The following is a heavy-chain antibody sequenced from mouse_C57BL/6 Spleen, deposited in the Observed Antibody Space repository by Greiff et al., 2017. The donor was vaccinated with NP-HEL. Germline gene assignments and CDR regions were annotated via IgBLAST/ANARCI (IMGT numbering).Heavy chain of an antibody. CDR3: ARRDSEGSFAY. J-gene: IGHJ3*01. CDR2: INPSSGYT. V-gene: IGHV1-4*01. Sequence: VQRVESGAELARPGASVKMSCKASGYTFTSYTMHWVKQRPGQGLEWIGYINPSSGYTKYNQKFKDKATLTADKSSSTAYMQLSSLTSEDSAVYYCARRDSEGSFAYWGQGTLVTVSA. CDR1: GYTFTSYT.